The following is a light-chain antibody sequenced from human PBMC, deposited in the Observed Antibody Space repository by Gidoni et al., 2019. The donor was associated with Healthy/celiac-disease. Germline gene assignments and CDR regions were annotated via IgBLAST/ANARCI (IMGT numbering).Light chain of an antibody. Sequence: DFVMTQSPDFLAVSLGERATINCKSSQSVLYCSNNKNYLAWYQQKPGQPPKLLIYWASTRESGVPDRFSGSGSGTDFTLTISSLQAEDVAVYYCQQYYSTPWTFGQGTKVEIK. CDR3: QQYYSTPWT. V-gene: IGKV4-1*01. CDR2: WAS. CDR1: QSVLYCSNNKNY. J-gene: IGKJ1*01.